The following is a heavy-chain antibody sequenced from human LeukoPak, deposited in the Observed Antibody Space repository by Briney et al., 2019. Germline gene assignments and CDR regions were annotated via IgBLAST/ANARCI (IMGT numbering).Heavy chain of an antibody. Sequence: GGSLRLSCAASGFTFSSYSMNWVRQAPGKGLEWVSSISSSSSYIYYADSVKGRFTISRDNAKNSLYLQINSLRAEDTAVYYCARDRHYYGSGSCYPFDYWGQGTLVTVSS. CDR2: ISSSSSYI. V-gene: IGHV3-21*01. D-gene: IGHD3-10*01. J-gene: IGHJ4*02. CDR3: ARDRHYYGSGSCYPFDY. CDR1: GFTFSSYS.